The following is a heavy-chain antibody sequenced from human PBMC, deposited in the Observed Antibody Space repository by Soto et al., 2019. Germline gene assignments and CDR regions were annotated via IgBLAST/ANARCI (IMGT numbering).Heavy chain of an antibody. CDR2: TYYRSKWYN. J-gene: IGHJ3*02. Sequence: SQTLSLTCAISGDSVSSNSAAWNWIRQSPSRGLEWLGRTYYRSKWYNDYAVSVKSRITINPDTSKNQFSLQLNSVTPEDTAVYYCAMGGYYDSSGYYRGRAFDIWGQGTMVTVSS. CDR1: GDSVSSNSAA. CDR3: AMGGYYDSSGYYRGRAFDI. D-gene: IGHD3-22*01. V-gene: IGHV6-1*01.